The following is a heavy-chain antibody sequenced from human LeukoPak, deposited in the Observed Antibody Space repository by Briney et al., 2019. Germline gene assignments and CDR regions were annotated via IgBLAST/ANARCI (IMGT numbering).Heavy chain of an antibody. CDR3: ARDPPRHVQVPCY. CDR1: GFTFSSYW. Sequence: GGSLRLSCATPGFTFSSYWMTWVRQAPGKGLEWVANIKQDGSEKNYVDSVKGRFTISRDNSKNSLYLQMNSLRAEDTAVYYCARDPPRHVQVPCYWGQGTRVTVSS. V-gene: IGHV3-7*03. D-gene: IGHD5-24*01. CDR2: IKQDGSEK. J-gene: IGHJ4*02.